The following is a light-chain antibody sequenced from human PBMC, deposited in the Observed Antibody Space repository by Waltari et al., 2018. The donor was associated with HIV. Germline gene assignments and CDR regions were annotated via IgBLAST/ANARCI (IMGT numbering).Light chain of an antibody. CDR3: SSYTSSITVI. CDR1: INDIGSYNY. CDR2: EVS. J-gene: IGLJ2*01. Sequence: QSALTQPASVSGSYGQSITISCTGTINDIGSYNYVSWYQQHPDRAPKLLISEVSNRPSGISDRFSGSKSGNTASLTISGLQAEDEAHYYCSSYTSSITVIFGGGTQVTV. V-gene: IGLV2-14*03.